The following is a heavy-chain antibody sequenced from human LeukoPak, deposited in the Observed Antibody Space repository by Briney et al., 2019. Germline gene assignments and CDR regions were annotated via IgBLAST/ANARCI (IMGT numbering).Heavy chain of an antibody. V-gene: IGHV3-23*01. J-gene: IGHJ4*02. CDR1: GFTFTSYS. Sequence: GGSLRLSCAASGFTFTSYSMNWVRQAPGKGLEWVSTISGSGGSTYYADSVKGRFTISRDNSKNTLYLQVNSLRAEDTAVYYCAKGGKWDVTPFDYWGQGTLVTVSS. CDR3: AKGGKWDVTPFDY. CDR2: ISGSGGST. D-gene: IGHD1-26*01.